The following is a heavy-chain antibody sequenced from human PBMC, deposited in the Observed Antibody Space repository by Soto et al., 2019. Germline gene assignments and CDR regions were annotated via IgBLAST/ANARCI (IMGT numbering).Heavy chain of an antibody. J-gene: IGHJ4*02. CDR3: ARQPGYSSSWYNGGYYFDY. CDR2: IYYSGST. D-gene: IGHD6-13*01. Sequence: SETLSLTCTVSGGSISSYYWSWIRQPPGKGLEWIGYIYYSGSTNYNPSLKSRVTISVDTSKNQFSLKLSSVTAADTAVYYCARQPGYSSSWYNGGYYFDYWGQGTLVTVSS. V-gene: IGHV4-59*08. CDR1: GGSISSYY.